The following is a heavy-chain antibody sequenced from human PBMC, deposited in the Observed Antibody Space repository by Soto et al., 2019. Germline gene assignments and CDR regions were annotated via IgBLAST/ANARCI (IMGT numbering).Heavy chain of an antibody. D-gene: IGHD5-18*01. CDR1: GFTFSDYY. J-gene: IGHJ4*02. V-gene: IGHV3-11*01. CDR2: ITSSGSTI. Sequence: LRLSCAASGFTFSDYYMSWIRQAPGKGLEWVSYITSSGSTIYYADSVKGRFTISRDNAKNSLYLQMNSLRAEDTAVYYCAREKTAMVTVDYWGQGTLVTVSS. CDR3: AREKTAMVTVDY.